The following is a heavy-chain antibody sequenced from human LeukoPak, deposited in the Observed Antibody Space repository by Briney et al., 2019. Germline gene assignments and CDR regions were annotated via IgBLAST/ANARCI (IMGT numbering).Heavy chain of an antibody. CDR1: GFTFSSYA. J-gene: IGHJ4*02. V-gene: IGHV3-64*01. D-gene: IGHD2-15*01. CDR3: ARGGRGSFDY. CDR2: TSSNGGST. Sequence: PGGSLRLSCAASGFTFSSYAMHWVRQAPGKGLEYVSATSSNGGSTYYANSVKGRFTISRDNSKNTLYLQMGSLRAEDMAVYYCARGGRGSFDYWGQGTLVTVSS.